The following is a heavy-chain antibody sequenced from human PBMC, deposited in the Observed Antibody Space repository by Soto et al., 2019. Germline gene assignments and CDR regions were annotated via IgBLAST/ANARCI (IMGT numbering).Heavy chain of an antibody. CDR3: TTKGGNRGGLAF. V-gene: IGHV4-39*01. CDR1: GDSISSYNYH. J-gene: IGHJ4*02. CDR2: SGTT. D-gene: IGHD6-25*01. Sequence: SETLSLTYTVSGDSISSYNYHWTWIRQSPGKGPEWIGSGTTYYNPSLRSRVTISVDTSKNQFSLRMYSVTAADTAVYYFTTKGGNRGGLAFGGRETLVPVSS.